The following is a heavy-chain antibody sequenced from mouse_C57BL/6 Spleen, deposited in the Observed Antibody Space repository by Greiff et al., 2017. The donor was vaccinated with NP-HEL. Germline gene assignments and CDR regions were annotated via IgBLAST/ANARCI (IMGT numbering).Heavy chain of an antibody. V-gene: IGHV1-50*01. CDR1: GYTFTSYW. CDR2: IDPSDSYT. Sequence: VQLQQSGAELVKPGASVKLSCKASGYTFTSYWMQWVKQRPGQGLEWIGEIDPSDSYTNYNQKFKGKATLTVDTSSSTAYMQLSSLTSEDSAVYYCARPRYYYGSRGWYFDVWGTGTTVTVSS. J-gene: IGHJ1*03. D-gene: IGHD1-1*01. CDR3: ARPRYYYGSRGWYFDV.